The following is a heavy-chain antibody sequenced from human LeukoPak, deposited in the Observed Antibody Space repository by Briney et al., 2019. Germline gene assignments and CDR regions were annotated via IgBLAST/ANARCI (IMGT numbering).Heavy chain of an antibody. CDR3: ARHEAVAGSNFDY. D-gene: IGHD6-19*01. J-gene: IGHJ4*02. CDR1: GGSINGYY. CDR2: IYFSGST. Sequence: SETLSLTCTVSGGSINGYYWSWIRQPPGKGLEWIGYIYFSGSTNYNPSLKSRVTISIDTSKNQFTLKLSSATAADTAVYYCARHEAVAGSNFDYWGQGTLVTVSS. V-gene: IGHV4-59*08.